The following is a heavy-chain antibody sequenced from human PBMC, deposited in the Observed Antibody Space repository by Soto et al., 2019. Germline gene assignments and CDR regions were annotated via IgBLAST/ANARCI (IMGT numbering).Heavy chain of an antibody. J-gene: IGHJ4*01. V-gene: IGHV3-23*01. Sequence: EVQLLESGGGFVQLGGSLRLACAASGFTFVYYAMNWVRQTPGKGLEWVATISGNGGGSASTFYAYSVVARFTVSRDNSKSTVYLQMNSLRGEDTARYYCAKYGNYGPRVHDHRGHGILVSASA. CDR3: AKYGNYGPRVHDH. CDR2: ISGNGGGSAST. CDR1: GFTFVYYA. D-gene: IGHD4-17*01.